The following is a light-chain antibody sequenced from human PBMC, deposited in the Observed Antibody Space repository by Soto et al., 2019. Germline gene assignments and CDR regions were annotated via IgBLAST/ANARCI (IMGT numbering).Light chain of an antibody. CDR3: QSYDSSRSGYVV. CDR1: SSNIGAGYD. V-gene: IGLV1-40*01. Sequence: QSVLTQPHSVSGAPGQRVTISCTWSSSNIGAGYDVHWYQQLTGTAPKHIIYGNNNRPSGVTNRFCCSKSGTSASLAITGIQAKDAAAYCCQSYDSSRSGYVVFGGGTQLTVL. J-gene: IGLJ2*01. CDR2: GNN.